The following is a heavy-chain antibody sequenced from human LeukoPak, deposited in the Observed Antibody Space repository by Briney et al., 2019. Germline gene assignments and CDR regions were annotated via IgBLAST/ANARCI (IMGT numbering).Heavy chain of an antibody. CDR3: TRQSGQQWPIIDY. J-gene: IGHJ4*02. D-gene: IGHD6-19*01. Sequence: QPGGSLRLSCAASGFTFSGSAMHWVRQASGKGLEWVGRIRSKANSYATAYAASVKGRFTISRDDSKNTAYLQTNSLKTEDTAVYYCTRQSGQQWPIIDYWGQGTLVTVSS. V-gene: IGHV3-73*01. CDR2: IRSKANSYAT. CDR1: GFTFSGSA.